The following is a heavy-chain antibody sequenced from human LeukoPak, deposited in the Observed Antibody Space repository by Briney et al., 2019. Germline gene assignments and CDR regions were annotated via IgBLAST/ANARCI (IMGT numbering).Heavy chain of an antibody. J-gene: IGHJ6*02. CDR3: ARGARQKYYYYGMDV. Sequence: SETLSLTCTVSGGSISSGGYYWSWIRQHPGKGLEWIGYIYYSGSTYYDPSLKSRVTISVDTSMNQFSLKLSSVTAADTAVYYCARGARQKYYYYGMDVWGQGTTVTVSS. V-gene: IGHV4-31*03. D-gene: IGHD6-6*01. CDR1: GGSISSGGYY. CDR2: IYYSGST.